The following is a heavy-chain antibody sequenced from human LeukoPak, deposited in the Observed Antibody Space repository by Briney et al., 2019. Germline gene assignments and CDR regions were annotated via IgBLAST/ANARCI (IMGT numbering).Heavy chain of an antibody. V-gene: IGHV3-21*01. Sequence: GGSLRLSCAASEFTFSSDTMNWVRQAPGKGLEWVSCISSRSGYLYYADSVKGRFTISRDNAKNSLYLQMNNLRAEDTAVYYCARESEGHYYGSGKPFYYGMDVWGQGTTVTVPS. CDR2: ISSRSGYL. D-gene: IGHD3-10*01. J-gene: IGHJ6*02. CDR3: ARESEGHYYGSGKPFYYGMDV. CDR1: EFTFSSDT.